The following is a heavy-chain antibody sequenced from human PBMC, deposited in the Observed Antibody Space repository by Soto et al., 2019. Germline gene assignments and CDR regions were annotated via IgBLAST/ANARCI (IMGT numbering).Heavy chain of an antibody. CDR3: AKGSQPYYYYGMDV. CDR1: GFTFSSYA. Sequence: GGSLRLSCAASGFTFSSYAMSWVRQAPGKGLEWVSAISGSGGSTYYADSVKGRFTISRDNSKNTLYLQMNSPRAEDTAVYYCAKGSQPYYYYGMDVWGQGTTVTVSS. CDR2: ISGSGGST. V-gene: IGHV3-23*01. J-gene: IGHJ6*02. D-gene: IGHD2-2*01.